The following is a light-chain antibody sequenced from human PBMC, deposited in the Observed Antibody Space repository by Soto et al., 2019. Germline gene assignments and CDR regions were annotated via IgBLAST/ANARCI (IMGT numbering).Light chain of an antibody. Sequence: QSVLTQPPSVSGAPGQRVTISCTGSSSNIGAGYDVHWYLQLPGTAPKLLVYTNNNRPSGVPDRFSGSTSGTSASLAITGRQAEDEADYYCQSYDNRLSAYVFGTGTKLTVL. CDR2: TNN. CDR3: QSYDNRLSAYV. J-gene: IGLJ1*01. CDR1: SSNIGAGYD. V-gene: IGLV1-40*01.